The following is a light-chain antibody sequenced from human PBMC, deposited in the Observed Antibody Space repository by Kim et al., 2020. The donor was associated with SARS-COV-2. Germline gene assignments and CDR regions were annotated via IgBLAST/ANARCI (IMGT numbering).Light chain of an antibody. CDR2: DVS. J-gene: IGKJ5*01. Sequence: AAVGDRVTSTCQAIQDITKYLNWYQQKPGKTPKLLIYDVSNLERGVPSRFSGAGFGTNFTFTISSLHPEDAATYFCQQYANHPITFGQGTRLEIK. CDR1: QDITKY. V-gene: IGKV1-33*01. CDR3: QQYANHPIT.